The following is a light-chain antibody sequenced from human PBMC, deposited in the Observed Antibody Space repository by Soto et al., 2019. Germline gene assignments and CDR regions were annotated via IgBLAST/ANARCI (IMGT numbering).Light chain of an antibody. CDR3: QQSYSTLWT. CDR2: AAS. Sequence: DIQMTQSPSSLSASVGDRVTITCRARQSISSYLNWYQQKPGKAPRLLTYAASSLQSGVPSRFSGGGSGTDFTLTVSSLQPEDFATYYCQQSYSTLWTFGQGTKVEIK. J-gene: IGKJ1*01. CDR1: QSISSY. V-gene: IGKV1-39*01.